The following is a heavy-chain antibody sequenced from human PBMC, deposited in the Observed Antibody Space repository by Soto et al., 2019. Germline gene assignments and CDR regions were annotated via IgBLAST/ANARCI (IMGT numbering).Heavy chain of an antibody. CDR2: IYWDDDK. CDR1: GFSLSTSGVG. Sequence: QITLKESGPTLVKPTQTLTLTCTFSGFSLSTSGVGVGWIRQPPGKALEWLALIYWDDDKRYSPSLKSRLTITKATSKHQVVLTMTNMDPVDTATYSRAHSTGYSSSWYDWGQGTLVTVSS. V-gene: IGHV2-5*02. J-gene: IGHJ4*02. CDR3: AHSTGYSSSWYD. D-gene: IGHD6-13*01.